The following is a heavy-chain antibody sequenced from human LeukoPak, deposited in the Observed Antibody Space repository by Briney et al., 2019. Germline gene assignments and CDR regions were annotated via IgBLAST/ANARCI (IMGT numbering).Heavy chain of an antibody. CDR3: ARDYDHH. CDR1: GFTFSSYS. V-gene: IGHV3-48*04. D-gene: IGHD3-3*01. J-gene: IGHJ5*02. Sequence: GGSLRLSRAASGFTFSSYSMNWVRQAPGKGLEWVSYISSSSSTIYYADSVKGRFTISRDNAKNSLYLQMDSLRAEDTAVYYCARDYDHHWGQGTLVTVPS. CDR2: ISSSSSTI.